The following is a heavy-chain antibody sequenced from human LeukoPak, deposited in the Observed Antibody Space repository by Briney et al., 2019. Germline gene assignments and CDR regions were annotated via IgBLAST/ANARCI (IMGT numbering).Heavy chain of an antibody. V-gene: IGHV4-4*09. Sequence: SETLSLTCTVSGCSLTSYYWSWLRQPPGKGLEWIGYIYTSGSTKYNPSLQSRVTMSVDTCKNQYSLKLNSMTAADTAVYYCASLNNYSSSFDPWGQGTLVTVPS. CDR2: IYTSGST. J-gene: IGHJ5*02. CDR3: ASLNNYSSSFDP. D-gene: IGHD6-6*01. CDR1: GCSLTSYY.